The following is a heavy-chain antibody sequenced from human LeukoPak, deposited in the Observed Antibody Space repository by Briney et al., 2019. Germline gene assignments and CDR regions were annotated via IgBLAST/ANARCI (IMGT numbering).Heavy chain of an antibody. J-gene: IGHJ4*02. Sequence: ASVKVSCKASGYTFTGYYMHWVRQAPGQGLEWMGRINPNSGGTNYAQKFQGRVTMTRDTSISTAYMELSRLRSDDTAVYYCAREGQDSSGYSQWEEDYWGQGTLVTVSS. V-gene: IGHV1-2*06. CDR3: AREGQDSSGYSQWEEDY. CDR1: GYTFTGYY. CDR2: INPNSGGT. D-gene: IGHD3-22*01.